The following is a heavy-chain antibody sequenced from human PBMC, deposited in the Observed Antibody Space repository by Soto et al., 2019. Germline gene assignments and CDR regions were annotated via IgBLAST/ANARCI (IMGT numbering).Heavy chain of an antibody. CDR2: ISSYNGDT. Sequence: QVQLVQSGAEVKKPGASVKVSCKASGYTFTRSGISWVRQAPGQGPEWMRWISSYNGDTNYAQTVQGRSTMTTDTPTSTDYMELGSLRSDDTAVYYCAREGVAPFYFSGMAVWGHGTPVTVSS. CDR1: GYTFTRSG. D-gene: IGHD5-12*01. J-gene: IGHJ6*02. V-gene: IGHV1-18*01. CDR3: AREGVAPFYFSGMAV.